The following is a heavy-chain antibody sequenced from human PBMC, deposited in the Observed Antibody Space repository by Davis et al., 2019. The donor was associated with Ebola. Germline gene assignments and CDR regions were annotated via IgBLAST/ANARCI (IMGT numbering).Heavy chain of an antibody. J-gene: IGHJ4*02. D-gene: IGHD3-9*01. Sequence: AASALISCYASAYIFTSYAMNWLRHAPAQWPEWMGWINTNTGNPTYAQGFTGRFVFSLDTSVSTAYLQISSLKAEDTAVYYCARTMTGPLWGQGTLVTVSS. CDR2: INTNTGNP. V-gene: IGHV7-4-1*02. CDR3: ARTMTGPL. CDR1: AYIFTSYA.